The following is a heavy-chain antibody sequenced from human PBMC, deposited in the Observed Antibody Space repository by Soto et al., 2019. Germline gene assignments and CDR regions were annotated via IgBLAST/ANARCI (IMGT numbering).Heavy chain of an antibody. D-gene: IGHD3-22*01. Sequence: SETLSLTGTVSGGSISSYYWSWIRQPPGKGLEWIGYIYYSGSTNYNPSLKSRVTISVDTSKNQFSLKLSSVTAADTAVYYCARGSDDSSGYYPDYWGQGTLVTVSS. CDR3: ARGSDDSSGYYPDY. CDR2: IYYSGST. V-gene: IGHV4-59*01. J-gene: IGHJ4*02. CDR1: GGSISSYY.